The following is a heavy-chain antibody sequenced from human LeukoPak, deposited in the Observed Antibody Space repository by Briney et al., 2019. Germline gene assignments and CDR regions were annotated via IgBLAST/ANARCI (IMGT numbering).Heavy chain of an antibody. V-gene: IGHV3-13*01. CDR1: GFTFSSSD. Sequence: GGSLRLSCVASGFTFSSSDMHWVRQATGKGLEWVSAIGTVGDTHYPGSVKGRFTISRENAKNSLYLQMNSLRPGDTAVYYCARGGRKSLDYWGQGTLVTVPS. J-gene: IGHJ4*02. CDR3: ARGGRKSLDY. CDR2: IGTVGDT.